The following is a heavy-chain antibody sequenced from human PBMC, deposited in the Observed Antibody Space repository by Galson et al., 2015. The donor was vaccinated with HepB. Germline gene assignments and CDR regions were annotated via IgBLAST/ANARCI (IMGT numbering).Heavy chain of an antibody. V-gene: IGHV3-20*04. CDR1: GFTFDDYG. CDR3: ARLITMVPGVIQDY. J-gene: IGHJ4*02. CDR2: INWNGGST. D-gene: IGHD3-10*01. Sequence: SLRLSCAASGFTFDDYGMSWVRQAPGKGLEWVSGINWNGGSTGYADSVKGRFTISRDNAKNSLYLQMNSLRAEDTALYYCARLITMVPGVIQDYWGQGTLVTVSS.